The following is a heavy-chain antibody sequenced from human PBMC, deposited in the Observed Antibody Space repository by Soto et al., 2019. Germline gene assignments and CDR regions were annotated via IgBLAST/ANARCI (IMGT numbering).Heavy chain of an antibody. CDR3: ARTKEYATSHYYYYGMDV. Sequence: SVKVSCKASGGTFSSYAISWVRQAPGQGLEWMGGIIPIFGTANYAQKFQGRVTITADESTSTAYMELSSLRSEDTAVYYCARTKEYATSHYYYYGMDVWGQGTTVTVSS. J-gene: IGHJ6*02. D-gene: IGHD2-8*01. V-gene: IGHV1-69*13. CDR2: IIPIFGTA. CDR1: GGTFSSYA.